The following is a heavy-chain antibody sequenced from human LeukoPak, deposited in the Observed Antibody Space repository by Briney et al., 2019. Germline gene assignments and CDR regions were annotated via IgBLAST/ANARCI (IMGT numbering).Heavy chain of an antibody. Sequence: ASVKVSCKASGYTFIRYHMHWVRQAPGQGLEWMGVINPSGGSTSYAQKFQGRVTMTRDTSTSTVYMELSSLRSEDTAVYYCARAYDFWSGYTTPFFDYWGQGTLVTVSS. CDR3: ARAYDFWSGYTTPFFDY. D-gene: IGHD3-3*01. J-gene: IGHJ4*02. CDR2: INPSGGST. CDR1: GYTFIRYH. V-gene: IGHV1-46*01.